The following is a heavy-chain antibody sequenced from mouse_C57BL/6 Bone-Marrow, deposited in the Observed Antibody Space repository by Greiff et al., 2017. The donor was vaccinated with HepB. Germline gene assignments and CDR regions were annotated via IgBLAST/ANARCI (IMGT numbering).Heavy chain of an antibody. CDR3: ARKALSGSSYWYFDV. V-gene: IGHV1-4*01. J-gene: IGHJ1*03. CDR1: GYTFTSYT. Sequence: LVESGAELARPGASVKMSCKASGYTFTSYTMHWVKQRPGQGLEWIGYINPSSGYTKYNQKFKDKATLTADKSSSTAYMQLSSLTSEDSAVYYCARKALSGSSYWYFDVWGTGTTVTVSS. CDR2: INPSSGYT. D-gene: IGHD1-1*01.